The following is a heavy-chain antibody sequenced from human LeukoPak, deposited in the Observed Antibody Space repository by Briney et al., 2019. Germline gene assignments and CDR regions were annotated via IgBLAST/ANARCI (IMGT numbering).Heavy chain of an antibody. J-gene: IGHJ4*02. CDR3: AKDQYGVPDYYYDSTGYYSFDY. CDR2: ISTSTSTI. D-gene: IGHD3-22*01. CDR1: GFMLSRYS. Sequence: GGPLRLSCAASGFMLSRYSMNWVRQAPGKGLEWLAYISTSTSTIYYADSVKGRFTISRDNAKNSVYLQMNSLRAEDTAVYFCAKDQYGVPDYYYDSTGYYSFDYWGQGTLVTVSS. V-gene: IGHV3-48*01.